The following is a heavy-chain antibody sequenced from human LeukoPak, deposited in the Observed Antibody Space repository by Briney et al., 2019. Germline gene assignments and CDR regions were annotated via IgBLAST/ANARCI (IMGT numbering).Heavy chain of an antibody. D-gene: IGHD1-26*01. CDR2: ISSISSYI. J-gene: IGHJ3*02. CDR1: GFTFSSYS. CDR3: ARDPSGTYYPRVSGALDI. V-gene: IGHV3-21*01. Sequence: GGSLRLSCAASGFTFSSYSMNWVRQAPGKGLEWVSSISSISSYIYYADSVKGRFTVSRDNAKNSLFLQMDSLRAKDTAVYYCARDPSGTYYPRVSGALDIWGQGTMVTVSS.